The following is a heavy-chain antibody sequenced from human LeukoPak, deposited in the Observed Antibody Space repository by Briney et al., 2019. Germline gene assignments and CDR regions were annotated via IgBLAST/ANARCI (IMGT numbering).Heavy chain of an antibody. V-gene: IGHV3-23*01. D-gene: IGHD3-9*01. Sequence: GASLRLFCVASGFTFSNYAMSWVRQAAGKGLEWVSAITGSGGNTYYADSVKGRFTISRDNSKNSVFLQMNSLRAEDTAVYYWAKWGDYDVLTGYYVSDYWGQGTLVTVSS. J-gene: IGHJ4*02. CDR3: AKWGDYDVLTGYYVSDY. CDR2: ITGSGGNT. CDR1: GFTFSNYA.